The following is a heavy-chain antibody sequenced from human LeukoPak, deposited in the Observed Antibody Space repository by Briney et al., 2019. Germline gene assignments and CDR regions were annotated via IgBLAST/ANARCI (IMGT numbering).Heavy chain of an antibody. D-gene: IGHD5-24*01. CDR1: GFTFDDYS. CDR3: AKVFGADGYNFRYFDY. V-gene: IGHV3-9*01. Sequence: PGGSLILSCAASGFTFDDYSMHWVRQAPGKGLEWGSGISWNSGSIGYADSVKGRFTISRDNAKNSLYLQMNSLRAEDTALYYCAKVFGADGYNFRYFDYWGQGTLVTVSS. CDR2: ISWNSGSI. J-gene: IGHJ4*02.